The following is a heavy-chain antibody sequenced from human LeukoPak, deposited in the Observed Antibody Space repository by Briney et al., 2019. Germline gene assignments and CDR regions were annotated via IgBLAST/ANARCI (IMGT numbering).Heavy chain of an antibody. V-gene: IGHV5-51*01. CDR2: IYPGDSDT. D-gene: IGHD4-17*01. CDR1: GYSFTSYW. CDR3: GRGDYGDYLCDY. Sequence: GESLKTSCKGSGYSFTSYWIGWVRQMPGKGLEWIRIIYPGDSDTRYSPSFQGHITISADKSISTAYQQWSSLKASDPAMYYWGRGDYGDYLCDYWGQGTLVTVSS. J-gene: IGHJ4*02.